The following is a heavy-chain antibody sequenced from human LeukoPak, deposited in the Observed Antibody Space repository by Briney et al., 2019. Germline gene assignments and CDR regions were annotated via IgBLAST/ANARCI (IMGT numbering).Heavy chain of an antibody. V-gene: IGHV5-51*01. Sequence: GESPKISCKGSGYSFTSYWIGRVRQMPGKGLEWMGIIYPGDSDTRYSPSFQGQVTISVDKSISTAYLQWTSLKASDTAIYYCARSLGETHPLDDWGQGTLVTVSS. CDR1: GYSFTSYW. CDR2: IYPGDSDT. CDR3: ARSLGETHPLDD. J-gene: IGHJ4*02. D-gene: IGHD3-10*01.